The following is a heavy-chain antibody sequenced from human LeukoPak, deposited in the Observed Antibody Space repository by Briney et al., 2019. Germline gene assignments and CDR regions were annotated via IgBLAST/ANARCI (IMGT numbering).Heavy chain of an antibody. J-gene: IGHJ4*02. V-gene: IGHV1-2*02. CDR2: INPNSGGT. CDR1: GYTFTGYY. Sequence: ASVKVSCKASGYTFTGYYMHWVRQAPGQGLEWMGWINPNSGGTNYAQKVQGRVTMTRDTSISTAYMELSRLRSDDTAVYYCARYYDSSGTFDYWGQGTLVTVSS. D-gene: IGHD3-22*01. CDR3: ARYYDSSGTFDY.